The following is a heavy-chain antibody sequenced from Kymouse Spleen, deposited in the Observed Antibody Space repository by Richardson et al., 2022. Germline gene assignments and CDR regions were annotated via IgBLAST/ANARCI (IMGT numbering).Heavy chain of an antibody. Sequence: EVQLVESGGGLVQPGGSLRLSCAASGFTFSSYDMHWVRQATGKGLEWVSAIGTAGDTYYPGSVKGRFTISRENAKNSLYLQMNSLRAGDTAVYYCARGLRYFDWLTHYYYYYGMDVWGQGTTVTVSS. D-gene: IGHD3-9*01. CDR2: IGTAGDT. V-gene: IGHV3-13*01. CDR1: GFTFSSYD. CDR3: ARGLRYFDWLTHYYYYYGMDV. J-gene: IGHJ6*02.